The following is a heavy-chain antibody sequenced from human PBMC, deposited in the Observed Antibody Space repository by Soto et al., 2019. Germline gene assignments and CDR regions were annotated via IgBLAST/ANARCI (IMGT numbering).Heavy chain of an antibody. D-gene: IGHD5-18*01. CDR1: GGSISSYY. V-gene: IGHV4-59*01. J-gene: IGHJ5*02. Sequence: PSETLSLTCTVSGGSISSYYWSWIRQPPGKGLEWIGYIYYSGSTNYNPSLKSRVTISVDTSKNQFSLKLSSVTAADTAVYYCARELYSYRNWFDPWGQGTLVTVSS. CDR3: ARELYSYRNWFDP. CDR2: IYYSGST.